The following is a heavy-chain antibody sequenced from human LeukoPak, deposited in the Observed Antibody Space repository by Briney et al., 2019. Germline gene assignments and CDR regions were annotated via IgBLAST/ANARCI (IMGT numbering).Heavy chain of an antibody. Sequence: SETLSLTCTVSGGSTSRSSYYWGWIRQPPGKGLEWIGSIYYSGSTYYNPSLKSRVTISVDTSKNQFSLKLSSVTAADTAVYYCARLTRPGYYGSGSYYNASPFDYWGQGTLVTVSS. CDR2: IYYSGST. D-gene: IGHD3-10*01. J-gene: IGHJ4*02. CDR3: ARLTRPGYYGSGSYYNASPFDY. V-gene: IGHV4-39*01. CDR1: GGSTSRSSYY.